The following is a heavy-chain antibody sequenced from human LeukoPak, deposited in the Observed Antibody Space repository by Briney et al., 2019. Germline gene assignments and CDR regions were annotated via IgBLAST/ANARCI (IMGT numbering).Heavy chain of an antibody. Sequence: GGSLRLSCAASGFTVSSNYMSWVRQAPGKGLEWVSVIYSGGSTYYADSVKGRFTISRHNSKNTLYLQMNSLRAEDTAVYYCAREFRLITFGGVIVEPSGMDVWGQGTTVTVSS. CDR2: IYSGGST. D-gene: IGHD3-16*02. CDR1: GFTVSSNY. CDR3: AREFRLITFGGVIVEPSGMDV. V-gene: IGHV3-53*04. J-gene: IGHJ6*02.